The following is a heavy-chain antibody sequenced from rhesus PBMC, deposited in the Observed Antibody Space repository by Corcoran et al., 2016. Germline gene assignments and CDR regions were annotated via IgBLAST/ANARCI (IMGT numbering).Heavy chain of an antibody. Sequence: EVQLVESGGGLAKPGGSLRLSCAASGFPFSDYYMDWVRQAPGKGLEWVPRSSNGGGNTGYAESVKGRFTISRENAKNTLYLKRNSLRVEEMAVYYCARDWGYWGQGVLVTVSS. D-gene: IGHD3-34*01. CDR3: ARDWGY. CDR1: GFPFSDYY. J-gene: IGHJ4*01. CDR2: SSNGGGNT. V-gene: IGHV3-178*01.